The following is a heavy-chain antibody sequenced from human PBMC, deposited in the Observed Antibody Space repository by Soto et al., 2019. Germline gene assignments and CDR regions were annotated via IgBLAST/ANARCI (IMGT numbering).Heavy chain of an antibody. D-gene: IGHD6-19*01. V-gene: IGHV4-4*02. Sequence: QVLLQESGPGLVQPSGTLSLSCVVSGVSISSNYYWGWVRQPPGKGLEWLGDISHIGSVNYNPSLKSRVTISMDKSQNQFSLKVNSVTAADTAGYYCARSFGWYAIDYCGQGTLVIVSS. CDR3: ARSFGWYAIDY. J-gene: IGHJ4*02. CDR2: ISHIGSV. CDR1: GVSISSNYY.